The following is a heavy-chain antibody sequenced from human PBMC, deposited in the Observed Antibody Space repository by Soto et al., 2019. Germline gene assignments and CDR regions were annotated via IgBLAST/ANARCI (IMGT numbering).Heavy chain of an antibody. CDR1: GYTFTSYY. CDR2: INPSGGST. D-gene: IGHD3-22*01. CDR3: ARTYYYDSSGYYRHYYGMDV. Sequence: ASVKVSCKASGYTFTSYYMHWVRQAPGQGLEWMGIINPSGGSTSYAQKFQGRVTMTRDTSTSTVYMELSSLRSEDAAVYYCARTYYYDSSGYYRHYYGMDVWGQGATVTV. J-gene: IGHJ6*02. V-gene: IGHV1-46*01.